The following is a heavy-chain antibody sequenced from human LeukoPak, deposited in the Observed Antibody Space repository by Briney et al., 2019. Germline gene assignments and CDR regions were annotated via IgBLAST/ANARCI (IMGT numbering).Heavy chain of an antibody. Sequence: SETLSLTCAVYGGSFSGYYWSWIRQPPGKGLEWTGEINHSGSTNYNPSLKSRVTISVDTSKNQFSLKLSSVTAADTAVYYCARESGGSRGYSYGFDYWGQGTLVTVSS. CDR3: ARESGGSRGYSYGFDY. CDR1: GGSFSGYY. D-gene: IGHD5-18*01. CDR2: INHSGST. J-gene: IGHJ4*02. V-gene: IGHV4-34*01.